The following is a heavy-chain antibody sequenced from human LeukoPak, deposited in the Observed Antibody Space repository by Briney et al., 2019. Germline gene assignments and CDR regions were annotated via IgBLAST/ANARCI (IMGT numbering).Heavy chain of an antibody. J-gene: IGHJ4*02. V-gene: IGHV3-23*01. CDR3: AKDGRSGSYYPY. CDR1: GFTFSSYA. D-gene: IGHD3-10*01. CDR2: ISGSGGST. Sequence: GRSLRLSCAASGFTFSSYAMSWVRQAPGKGLEWVSAISGSGGSTYYADSVKGRFTTSRDNSKNTLYLQMNSLRAEDTAVYYCAKDGRSGSYYPYWGQGTLVTVSS.